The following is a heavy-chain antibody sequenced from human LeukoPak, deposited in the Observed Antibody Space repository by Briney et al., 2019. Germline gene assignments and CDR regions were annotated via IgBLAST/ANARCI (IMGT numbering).Heavy chain of an antibody. CDR1: GFTFSSYW. V-gene: IGHV3-74*01. CDR3: ARDGYSFGHDFDY. Sequence: TGGSLRLSCAASGFTFSSYWMHWVCHTPGKGLVWVSRIKGDGSSTSYADSVKGRFTISRDNAKNTLYLQMNSLRAEDTAVYYCARDGYSFGHDFDYWGQGTLVTVSS. D-gene: IGHD5-18*01. CDR2: IKGDGSST. J-gene: IGHJ4*02.